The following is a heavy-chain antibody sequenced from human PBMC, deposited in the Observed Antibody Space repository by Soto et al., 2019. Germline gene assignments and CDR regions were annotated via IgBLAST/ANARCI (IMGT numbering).Heavy chain of an antibody. J-gene: IGHJ4*02. CDR2: ISYDATNK. D-gene: IGHD2-15*01. V-gene: IGHV3-30*18. Sequence: QVHLVESGGGVVQPGQSLRLSCAASGFTFSTYAMHWLRQSPGKGLEWVAIISYDATNKFYADSVKGRFTIFRDNSKNRLYLQMNSLRPEDTAGYYGAKTDPGGRCSGICYPDYWGQGTLVTVSS. CDR1: GFTFSTYA. CDR3: AKTDPGGRCSGICYPDY.